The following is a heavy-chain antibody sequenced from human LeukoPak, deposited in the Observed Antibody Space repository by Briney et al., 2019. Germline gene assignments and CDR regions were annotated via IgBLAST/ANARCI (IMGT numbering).Heavy chain of an antibody. CDR1: GGSISSSSYY. Sequence: SETLSLTCTVSGGSISSSSYYWGWIRQPPGKGLEWIGSTYYSGSTYYNPSLKSRVTISVDTSKNQFSLKLTSVTAADTAFYYCARHYSSSWFFGYWGQGTLVTVSS. D-gene: IGHD6-13*01. CDR2: TYYSGST. V-gene: IGHV4-39*07. J-gene: IGHJ4*02. CDR3: ARHYSSSWFFGY.